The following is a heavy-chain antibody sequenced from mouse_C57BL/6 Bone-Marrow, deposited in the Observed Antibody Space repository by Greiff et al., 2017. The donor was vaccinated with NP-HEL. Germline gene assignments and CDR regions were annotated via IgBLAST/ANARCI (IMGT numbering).Heavy chain of an antibody. D-gene: IGHD1-1*01. Sequence: EVQLVESGGDLVKPGGSLKLSCAASGFTFSSYGMSWVRQTPDKRLEWVATISSGGSYTYYPDSVKGRFTISRDNAKNTLYLQMSSLKSEDTAMYYCARRNYYGSSFDYWGQGTSVTVSS. CDR1: GFTFSSYG. CDR3: ARRNYYGSSFDY. J-gene: IGHJ4*01. V-gene: IGHV5-6*01. CDR2: ISSGGSYT.